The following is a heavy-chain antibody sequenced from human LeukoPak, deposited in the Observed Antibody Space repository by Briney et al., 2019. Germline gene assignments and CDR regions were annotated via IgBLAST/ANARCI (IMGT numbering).Heavy chain of an antibody. D-gene: IGHD2-2*02. CDR1: GGSISSYY. V-gene: IGHV4-59*01. Sequence: PSETLSLTCTVSGGSISSYYWSWIRQPPGKGLEWIGYIYYSGSTNYNPSLKSRVAISVDTSKNQFSLKLSSVTAADTAVYYCARGGLYERYYYYMDVWGKGTTVTVSS. CDR2: IYYSGST. CDR3: ARGGLYERYYYYMDV. J-gene: IGHJ6*03.